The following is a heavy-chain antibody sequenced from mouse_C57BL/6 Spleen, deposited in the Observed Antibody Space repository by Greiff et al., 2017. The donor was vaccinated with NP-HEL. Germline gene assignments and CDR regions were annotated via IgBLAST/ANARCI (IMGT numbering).Heavy chain of an antibody. CDR2: IWSGGST. CDR3: ASSSSSYYFDY. J-gene: IGHJ2*01. D-gene: IGHD1-1*01. Sequence: VQLVESGPGLVQPSQSLSITCTVSGFSLTSYGVHWVRQSPGKGLEWLGVIWSGGSTDYNAAFISRLSISKDNSKSQVFFKMNSLQADDTAIYYCASSSSSYYFDYWGKGTTLTVSS. V-gene: IGHV2-2*01. CDR1: GFSLTSYG.